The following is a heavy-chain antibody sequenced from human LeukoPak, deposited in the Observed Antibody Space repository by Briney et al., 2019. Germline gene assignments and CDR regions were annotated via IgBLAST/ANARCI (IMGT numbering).Heavy chain of an antibody. CDR2: IRQGGSER. J-gene: IGHJ4*02. D-gene: IGHD2-2*01. CDR3: AKDRCSSTSCSHGFDY. CDR1: GFTFSSYW. V-gene: IGHV3-7*03. Sequence: GGSLGLSCAASGFTFSSYWMSWVRQAPGKGLEWVANIRQGGSERNYVDSVKGRFTISRDNSKNTLYLQMNSLRAEDTAVYYCAKDRCSSTSCSHGFDYWGQGTLVTVSS.